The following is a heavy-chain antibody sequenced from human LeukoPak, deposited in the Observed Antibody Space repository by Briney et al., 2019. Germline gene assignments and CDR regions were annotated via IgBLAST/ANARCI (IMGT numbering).Heavy chain of an antibody. D-gene: IGHD5-24*01. J-gene: IGHJ4*02. V-gene: IGHV3-21*01. Sequence: GGSLRLFCAASGFTFSSYSMNWVRQAPGKGLEWVSSISSSSSYIYYADSVKGRFTISRDNAKNSLYLQMNSLRAEDTAVYYCARENTLQYNFDYWGQGTLVTVSS. CDR1: GFTFSSYS. CDR2: ISSSSSYI. CDR3: ARENTLQYNFDY.